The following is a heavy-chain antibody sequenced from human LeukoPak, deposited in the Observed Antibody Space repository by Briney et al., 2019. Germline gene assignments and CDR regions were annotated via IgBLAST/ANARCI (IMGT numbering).Heavy chain of an antibody. CDR3: AIDRYSSGWYTFDY. CDR2: TAGADDVI. CDR1: GLTFRDNR. Sequence: GGSLRLSCAVSGLTFRDNRMIWVRQTPEKRLEWVAVTAGADDVIQYADSVKGRFTISRDNAKNSLDLQMNSLRAEDTAVYYCAIDRYSSGWYTFDYWGQGTLVTVSS. D-gene: IGHD6-19*01. V-gene: IGHV3-21*01. J-gene: IGHJ4*02.